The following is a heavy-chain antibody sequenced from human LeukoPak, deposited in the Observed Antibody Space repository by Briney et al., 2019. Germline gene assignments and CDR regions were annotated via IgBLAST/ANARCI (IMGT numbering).Heavy chain of an antibody. CDR2: ISSGGPTT. D-gene: IGHD3-9*01. CDR1: GFTSSSYG. CDR3: AKAGNVLRYFDWFSAPDY. J-gene: IGHJ4*02. V-gene: IGHV3-23*01. Sequence: GGSLRLSCAASGFTSSSYGMSWVRQTPGKGLEWVSTISSGGPTTYYADSVRGRFTISRDDSKNTLYLQMNTLRAEDTAVYYCAKAGNVLRYFDWFSAPDYWGQGTLVTVSS.